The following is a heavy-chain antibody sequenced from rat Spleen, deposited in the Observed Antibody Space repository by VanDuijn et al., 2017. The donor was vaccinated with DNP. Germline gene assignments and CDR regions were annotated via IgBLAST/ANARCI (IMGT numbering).Heavy chain of an antibody. V-gene: IGHV4-2*01. J-gene: IGHJ2*01. CDR3: ARTRTYFDN. Sequence: EVKLVESGGGLVQPGRSLKVSCAASGFNFNDYWMGWVRQAPGKGPEWIGEINKDSSTKNYSPSLKDKFTISRDNAQNTLYLQMSKLGSEDTAIYYCARTRTYFDNWGQGVMVTVSS. CDR1: GFNFNDYW. CDR2: INKDSSTK.